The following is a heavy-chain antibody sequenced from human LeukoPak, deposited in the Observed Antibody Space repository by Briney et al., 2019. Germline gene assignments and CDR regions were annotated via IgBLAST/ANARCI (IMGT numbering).Heavy chain of an antibody. CDR3: AKAGPRDIVVVPAADPYDFDY. D-gene: IGHD2-2*01. CDR1: GFTFSSYA. J-gene: IGHJ4*02. Sequence: GGSLRLSCAASGFTFSSYAMSRVRQAPGKGLEWGSAISGSGGSTYYADSVKGRFTISRDNSKNTLYLQMNSLRAEDTAVYYCAKAGPRDIVVVPAADPYDFDYWGQGTLVTVSS. CDR2: ISGSGGST. V-gene: IGHV3-23*01.